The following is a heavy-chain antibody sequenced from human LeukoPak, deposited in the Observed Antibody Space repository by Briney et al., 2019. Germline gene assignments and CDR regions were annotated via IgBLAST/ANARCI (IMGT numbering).Heavy chain of an antibody. CDR3: ARRHGYSSSWYLY. CDR2: IYYSGTT. Sequence: SETLSLTCTVSGGSISSYYWSWIRQPPGKGLEWIGYIYYSGTTNDNPPLKSRVTISVDTSKNQFSLKLSSVTAADTAVYYCARRHGYSSSWYLYWGQGTLVTVSS. CDR1: GGSISSYY. D-gene: IGHD6-13*01. V-gene: IGHV4-59*12. J-gene: IGHJ4*02.